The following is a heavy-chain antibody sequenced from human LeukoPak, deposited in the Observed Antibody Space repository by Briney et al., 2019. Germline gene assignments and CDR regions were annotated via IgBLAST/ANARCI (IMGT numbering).Heavy chain of an antibody. CDR2: ISAYNGNT. V-gene: IGHV1-18*01. Sequence: ASVKVSCKASGYTFTSYGISWVRQAPGQGLEWMGWISAYNGNTNYAQRLQGRVTMTTDTSTSTAYMELRSLGSDDTAVYYCARSLDPYYYDSSGYCFDYRGQGTLVTVSS. CDR3: ARSLDPYYYDSSGYCFDY. J-gene: IGHJ4*02. D-gene: IGHD3-22*01. CDR1: GYTFTSYG.